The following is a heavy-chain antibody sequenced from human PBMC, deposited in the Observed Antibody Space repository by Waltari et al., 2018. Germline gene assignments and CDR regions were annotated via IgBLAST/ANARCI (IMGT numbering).Heavy chain of an antibody. D-gene: IGHD5-12*01. CDR1: GYSFTSYW. CDR2: IYPCDSDT. CDR3: ARLSGYNLNLNAFDI. V-gene: IGHV5-51*01. Sequence: EVQLVQSGAEVKKPGESLKISCKGSGYSFTSYWIGWVRQMPGKGLEWMGIIYPCDSDTRYSPSFQGQVTISADKSISTAYLQWSSLKASDTAMYYCARLSGYNLNLNAFDIWGQGTMVTVSS. J-gene: IGHJ3*02.